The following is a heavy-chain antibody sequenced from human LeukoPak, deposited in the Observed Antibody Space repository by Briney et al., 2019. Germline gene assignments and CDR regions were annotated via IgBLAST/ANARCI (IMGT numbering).Heavy chain of an antibody. CDR1: GFSFTASA. Sequence: SVKVSCKASGFSFTASAMQWVRQARGQRLEYIGWIVVGSGNTNYAQKFQERVTLTRDMSTSTAYMEVSSLRSEDTAVYYCAASTSNYYFYYGLDVWGQGTTVTVSS. D-gene: IGHD6-6*01. CDR3: AASTSNYYFYYGLDV. CDR2: IVVGSGNT. J-gene: IGHJ6*02. V-gene: IGHV1-58*02.